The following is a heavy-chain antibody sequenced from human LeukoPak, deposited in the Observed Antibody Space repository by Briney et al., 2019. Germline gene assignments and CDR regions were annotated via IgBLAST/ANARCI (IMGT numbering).Heavy chain of an antibody. J-gene: IGHJ4*02. CDR1: GGSISSSSYY. CDR3: ARLSDYDFWSGYQFDY. D-gene: IGHD3-3*01. V-gene: IGHV4-39*01. Sequence: PSETLSLTCTVSGGSISSSSYYWGWIRQPPGKGLEWIGSIYYSGSTYYNPSLKSRVTISVDTSKNQFSLKLSSVTAADTAVYYCARLSDYDFWSGYQFDYWGQGTLVTVSS. CDR2: IYYSGST.